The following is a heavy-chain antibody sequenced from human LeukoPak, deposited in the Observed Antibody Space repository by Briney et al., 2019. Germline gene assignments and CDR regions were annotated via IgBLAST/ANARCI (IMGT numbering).Heavy chain of an antibody. D-gene: IGHD3-3*01. V-gene: IGHV3-48*01. J-gene: IGHJ4*02. CDR2: ISSSSSTI. CDR3: ARAISGYYRY. Sequence: GGSLRLSCAASGFTFSSCSMNWVRQAPGKGLEWVSYISSSSSTIYYADSVEGRFTISRDNAKNSLYLQMNSLRAEDTAVYYCARAISGYYRYWGQGTLVTVSS. CDR1: GFTFSSCS.